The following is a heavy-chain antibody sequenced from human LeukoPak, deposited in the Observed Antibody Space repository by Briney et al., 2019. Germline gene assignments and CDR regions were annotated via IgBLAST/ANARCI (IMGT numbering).Heavy chain of an antibody. V-gene: IGHV3-21*01. D-gene: IGHD1-14*01. CDR3: ARIPNNAAFPNWFDP. Sequence: PGGSLRLSCAASGFTFSSSTMSWFRLAPGKGLERVSSISGNSDYIYYADSVKGRFTISRDNAKNSLYLQMNSLTAEDTAVYYCARIPNNAAFPNWFDPWGQGTLVTVSS. J-gene: IGHJ5*02. CDR1: GFTFSSST. CDR2: ISGNSDYI.